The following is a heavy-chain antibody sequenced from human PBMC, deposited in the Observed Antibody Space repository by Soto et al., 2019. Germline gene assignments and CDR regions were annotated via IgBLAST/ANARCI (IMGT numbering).Heavy chain of an antibody. CDR3: ARDDEYSGNGMDV. D-gene: IGHD3-10*01. Sequence: QVQLVESVGGVVQPGRSLRLSCSASGFTFSNYGMHWVRQAPGKGLEWVVVLLSDGSNIYHADPVKDRFTIARANSKNMLYLQMNSLRAEDTAVYYCARDDEYSGNGMDVWGHGTTVTVS. V-gene: IGHV3-33*01. CDR2: LLSDGSNI. J-gene: IGHJ6*02. CDR1: GFTFSNYG.